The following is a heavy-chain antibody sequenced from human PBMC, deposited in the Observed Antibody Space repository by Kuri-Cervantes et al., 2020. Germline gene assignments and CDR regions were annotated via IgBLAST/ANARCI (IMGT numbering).Heavy chain of an antibody. J-gene: IGHJ4*02. CDR1: GFTFSSYS. D-gene: IGHD2-21*02. CDR2: IKQDGSEK. Sequence: GESLKISCAASGFTFSSYSMNWVRQAPGKGLEWVANIKQDGSEKYYVDSVKGRFTISRDNAKNSQFLQMNSLRPEDTAVYYCAREASYCDDYWGQGTLVTVSS. V-gene: IGHV3-7*04. CDR3: AREASYCDDY.